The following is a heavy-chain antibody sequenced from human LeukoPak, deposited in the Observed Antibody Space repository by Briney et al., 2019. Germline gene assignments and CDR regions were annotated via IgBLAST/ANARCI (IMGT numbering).Heavy chain of an antibody. CDR3: ASRGCRDYGCRDY. Sequence: ASVKVSCKASGYTFTSYDINWVRQATGQGLEWMGLMNPNSGNTGYAQKFQGRVTMTRNTSISTAYMELSSLRSEDTAVYYCASRGCRDYGCRDYWGQGTLVTVSS. CDR1: GYTFTSYD. J-gene: IGHJ4*02. D-gene: IGHD4-17*01. V-gene: IGHV1-8*01. CDR2: MNPNSGNT.